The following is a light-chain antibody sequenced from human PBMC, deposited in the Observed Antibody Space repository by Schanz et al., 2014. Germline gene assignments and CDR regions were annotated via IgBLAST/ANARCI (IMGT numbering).Light chain of an antibody. CDR3: SSYAGSNGVL. CDR1: SSDVGGYNS. CDR2: EVT. V-gene: IGLV2-8*01. J-gene: IGLJ2*01. Sequence: QSALTQPPSASGSPGQSVTISCTGTSSDVGGYNSVSWYQQHPGKAPKLMIYEVTKRPSGVPDRFSGSKSGNTASLTVSGLQSEDEADYYCSSYAGSNGVLFGGGTKLTVL.